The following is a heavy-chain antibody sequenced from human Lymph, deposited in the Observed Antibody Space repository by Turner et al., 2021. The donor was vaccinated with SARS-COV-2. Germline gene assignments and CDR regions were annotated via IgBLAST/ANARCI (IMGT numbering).Heavy chain of an antibody. CDR1: GYTLIEVS. D-gene: IGHD3-3*01. Sequence: QVQLFLSGAEVKKPGASVKVSCKVSGYTLIEVSMHWVRQAPGKGLEWKGGFEPTDSAKIYAQKFQGRVTMNEDTSTDTAYMEMSSMRTEDTAVYYCATGPYDLWSGPSPGYYGMDVWGQVTTVTVSS. J-gene: IGHJ6*02. V-gene: IGHV1-24*01. CDR3: ATGPYDLWSGPSPGYYGMDV. CDR2: FEPTDSAK.